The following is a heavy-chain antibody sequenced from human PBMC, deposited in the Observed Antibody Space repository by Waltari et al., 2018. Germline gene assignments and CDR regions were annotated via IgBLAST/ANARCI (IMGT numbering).Heavy chain of an antibody. J-gene: IGHJ4*02. CDR2: ITPHDSET. CDR3: ARHKRGIVEGINY. CDR1: GYSFPSYW. D-gene: IGHD1-26*01. V-gene: IGHV5-51*01. Sequence: EVQLVQSGAEMKKPGESLNISCEATGYSFPSYWIAWVRQLPGKGLEWMATITPHDSETRYSPSFRGRVTISVDKSIRTAYLHWTTLRASDSGIYYCARHKRGIVEGINYWGQGTLVAVSS.